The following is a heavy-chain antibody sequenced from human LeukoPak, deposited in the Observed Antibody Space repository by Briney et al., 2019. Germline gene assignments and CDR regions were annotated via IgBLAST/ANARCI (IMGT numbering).Heavy chain of an antibody. CDR2: IKRRADGGTI. D-gene: IGHD5-18*01. CDR1: GFTFCKAW. V-gene: IGHV3-15*01. J-gene: IGHJ4*02. Sequence: GGSLRLSCEAAGFTFCKAWMSCVRQAPGKGLECVGRIKRRADGGTIDYAVPVKGRFIISRDDSRNTLYLQMNSLKIEDTAMYYCTTLRLTASDYWGQGTRVSVSS. CDR3: TTLRLTASDY.